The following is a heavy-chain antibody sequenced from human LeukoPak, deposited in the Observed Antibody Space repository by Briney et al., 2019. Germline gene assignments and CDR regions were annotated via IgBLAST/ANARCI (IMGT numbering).Heavy chain of an antibody. V-gene: IGHV4-38-2*02. Sequence: SETLSLTCTVSGYSISSGYYWGWTRQSPGKGLEWIGNIYHSGTTYYNPSLKSRVAISVDTSNNQFSLKLSSVTAADTAVYYCARHDSTGYPFYYYYYMDVWGRGTTVTISS. J-gene: IGHJ6*03. D-gene: IGHD3-22*01. CDR3: ARHDSTGYPFYYYYYMDV. CDR1: GYSISSGYY. CDR2: IYHSGTT.